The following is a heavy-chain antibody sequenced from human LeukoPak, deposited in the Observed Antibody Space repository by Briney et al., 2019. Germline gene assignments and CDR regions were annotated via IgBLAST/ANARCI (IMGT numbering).Heavy chain of an antibody. V-gene: IGHV3-11*04. D-gene: IGHD3-10*02. CDR1: GFTFSDYY. Sequence: GGSLRPSCEASGFTFSDYYMTWMRQAPGKGLEWVSYISGSGTDILYADSVKGRFTMSRDNAKNSLYLQMNSLRAEDTAVYYCAELGITMIGGVWGKGTTVTISS. J-gene: IGHJ6*04. CDR3: AELGITMIGGV. CDR2: ISGSGTDI.